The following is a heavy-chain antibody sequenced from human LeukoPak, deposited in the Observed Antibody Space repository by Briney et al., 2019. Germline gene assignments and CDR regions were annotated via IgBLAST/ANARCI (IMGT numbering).Heavy chain of an antibody. CDR2: TYYRSKWYI. D-gene: IGHD1-1*01. J-gene: IGHJ4*02. CDR1: GDSVSSNSAA. Sequence: SQTLSLTCAISGDSVSSNSAAWNWKRQSPSRGVEWLGRTYYRSKWYIDYVVSVKGRITINPDTSNNQFSLHLSSVTPDDTAVYYCARDKEVSTGTFDYWGQGTVVTVSS. CDR3: ARDKEVSTGTFDY. V-gene: IGHV6-1*01.